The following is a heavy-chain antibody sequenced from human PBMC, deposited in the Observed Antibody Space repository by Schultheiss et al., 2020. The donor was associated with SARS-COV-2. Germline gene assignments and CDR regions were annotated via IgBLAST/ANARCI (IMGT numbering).Heavy chain of an antibody. Sequence: GGSLRLSCAASGFTFSSYAMSWVRQAPGKGLEWVSVIYSGGSTYYADSVKGRFTISRDNSKNTLYLQMNSLRAEDTAVYYCARESVTADYWGQGTLVTVSS. CDR2: IYSGGST. CDR3: ARESVTADY. CDR1: GFTFSSYA. V-gene: IGHV3-53*01. J-gene: IGHJ4*02. D-gene: IGHD2-21*02.